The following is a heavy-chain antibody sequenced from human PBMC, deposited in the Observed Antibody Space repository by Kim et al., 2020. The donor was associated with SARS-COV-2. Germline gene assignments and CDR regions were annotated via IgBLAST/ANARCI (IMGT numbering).Heavy chain of an antibody. D-gene: IGHD3-16*02. CDR2: IYTSGRT. CDR3: ASALGH. Sequence: SETLSLTCTVSGDSLSSDYWSWNRQPAGKGLEWIGCIYTSGRTNYNPSLQSRVTMSVDMSKNQFSLKLSSVTAADTAVYYCASALGHWGQGTLVTAPS. CDR1: GDSLSSDY. J-gene: IGHJ4*02. V-gene: IGHV4-4*07.